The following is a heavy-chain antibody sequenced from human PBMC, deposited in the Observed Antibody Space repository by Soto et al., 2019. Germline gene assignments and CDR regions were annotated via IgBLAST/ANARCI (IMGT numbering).Heavy chain of an antibody. V-gene: IGHV3-21*01. CDR1: GFTFSSYS. CDR3: ARDELEQLVLFDY. J-gene: IGHJ4*02. D-gene: IGHD6-6*01. CDR2: ISSSSSYI. Sequence: PGGSLRLSCAASGFTFSSYSMNWVRQAPGKGLEWVSSISSSSSYIYYADSVKGRFTISRDNAKNSLYLQMNSLRAEDTAVYYCARDELEQLVLFDYWGQGTLVTVSS.